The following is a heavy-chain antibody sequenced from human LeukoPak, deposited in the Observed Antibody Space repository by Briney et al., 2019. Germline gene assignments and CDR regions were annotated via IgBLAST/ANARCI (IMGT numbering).Heavy chain of an antibody. D-gene: IGHD6-13*01. V-gene: IGHV3-15*01. Sequence: SGGSLRLSCAASGFTFSSYAMSWVRQAPGKGLEWVGRIKSKTDGGTTDYAAPVKGRFTISRDDSKNTLYLQMNSLKTEDTAVYYCTREDTYSRPSWGQGTLVTVSS. CDR2: IKSKTDGGTT. CDR1: GFTFSSYA. J-gene: IGHJ4*02. CDR3: TREDTYSRPS.